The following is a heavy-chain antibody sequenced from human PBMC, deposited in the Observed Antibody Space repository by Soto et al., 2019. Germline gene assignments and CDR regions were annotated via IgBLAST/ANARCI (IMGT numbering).Heavy chain of an antibody. J-gene: IGHJ6*02. CDR1: GFTFSSYA. D-gene: IGHD6-13*01. V-gene: IGHV3-23*01. CDR3: ARAEAAAGPEYYYYGMDV. Sequence: GGSLRLSCAASGFTFSSYAMSWVRRAPGKGLEWVSGISGSGGSTYYADSVKGRFTISRDNSRSTLFLQMSSLRAEDTAVYYCARAEAAAGPEYYYYGMDVWGQGTTVTVSS. CDR2: ISGSGGST.